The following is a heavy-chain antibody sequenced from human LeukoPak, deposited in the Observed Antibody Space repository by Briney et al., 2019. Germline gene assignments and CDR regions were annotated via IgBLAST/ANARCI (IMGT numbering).Heavy chain of an antibody. D-gene: IGHD3-22*01. J-gene: IGHJ3*02. V-gene: IGHV4-30-4*08. CDR2: IYYSGST. CDR1: GGSISSGDHY. Sequence: SQTLSLTCTVSGGSISSGDHYWSWIRQPPGKGLEWIGYIYYSGSTYYNPSLKSRVTISVDTSKNQFSLKLSSVTAADTAVYYCAREGEDYYDSSGYYLGRAAFDIWGQGTMVTVSS. CDR3: AREGEDYYDSSGYYLGRAAFDI.